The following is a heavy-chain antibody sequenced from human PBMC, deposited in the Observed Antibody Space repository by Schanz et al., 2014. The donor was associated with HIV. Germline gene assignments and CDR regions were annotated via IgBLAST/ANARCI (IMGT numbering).Heavy chain of an antibody. CDR3: ARGRGIAVADYGMDA. CDR1: GFTFSSYR. D-gene: IGHD6-19*01. J-gene: IGHJ6*02. Sequence: EVQLLESGGGLVQPGGSLRLSCAASGFTFSSYRMNWVRQAPGKGLEWVSSVSSGSSFIYYADSVKGRFTISRDNAKNSLYLQMNSLRAEDTAVYYCARGRGIAVADYGMDAWGQGTTVTVSS. CDR2: VSSGSSFI. V-gene: IGHV3-21*01.